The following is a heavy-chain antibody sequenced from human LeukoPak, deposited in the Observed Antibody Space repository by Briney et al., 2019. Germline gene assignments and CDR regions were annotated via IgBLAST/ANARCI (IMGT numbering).Heavy chain of an antibody. V-gene: IGHV3-7*04. D-gene: IGHD1-26*01. Sequence: GGSLRLSCAASGFTFSSYAMSWARQAPGKGLEWVANIKQDGSEKYYVDSVKGRFTISRDNAKNSLYLQMNSLRAEDTAVYYCATESGTYSGTCFDYWGQGILVTVSS. J-gene: IGHJ4*02. CDR2: IKQDGSEK. CDR3: ATESGTYSGTCFDY. CDR1: GFTFSSYA.